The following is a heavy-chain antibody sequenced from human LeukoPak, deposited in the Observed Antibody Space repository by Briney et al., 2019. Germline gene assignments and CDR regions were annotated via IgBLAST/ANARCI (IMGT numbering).Heavy chain of an antibody. CDR2: ISGSGGST. D-gene: IGHD2-2*01. V-gene: IGHV3-23*01. Sequence: PGGSLRLSCAASGFTFSSYAMSWVRQAPGKGLEWVSAISGSGGSTYYADSVKDRFTISRDNSKNTLYLQMNSLRAEDTAVYYCARDCSSTSCLIQSIDYWGQGTLVTVSS. CDR1: GFTFSSYA. J-gene: IGHJ4*02. CDR3: ARDCSSTSCLIQSIDY.